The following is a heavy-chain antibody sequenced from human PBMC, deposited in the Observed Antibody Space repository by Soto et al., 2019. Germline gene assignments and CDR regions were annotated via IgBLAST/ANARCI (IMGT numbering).Heavy chain of an antibody. V-gene: IGHV5-10-1*01. CDR3: ARPEIPTSSSDYDYPFDH. CDR1: GYSFTSYW. Sequence: PGESLKISCKGSGYSFTSYWISWVRQMPGKGLEWMGRIDPSDSYTNYSPSFQGHVTISADKSISTAYLKWNSLKASDTAMYYCARPEIPTSSSDYDYPFDHWGQGTLVTVSS. CDR2: IDPSDSYT. J-gene: IGHJ4*02. D-gene: IGHD3-22*01.